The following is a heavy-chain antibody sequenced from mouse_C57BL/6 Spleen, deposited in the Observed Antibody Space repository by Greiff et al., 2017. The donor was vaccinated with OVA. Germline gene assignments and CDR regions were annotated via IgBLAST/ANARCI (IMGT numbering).Heavy chain of an antibody. V-gene: IGHV5-6*01. D-gene: IGHD2-5*01. CDR3: ARHDYYSNYYFDY. Sequence: EVMLVESGGDLVKPGGSLKLSCAASGFTFSSYGMSWVRQTPDKRLEWVATISSGGSYTYYPDSVKGRFTISRDNAKNTLYLQMSSLKSEDTAMYYCARHDYYSNYYFDYWGQGTTLTVSS. CDR1: GFTFSSYG. CDR2: ISSGGSYT. J-gene: IGHJ2*01.